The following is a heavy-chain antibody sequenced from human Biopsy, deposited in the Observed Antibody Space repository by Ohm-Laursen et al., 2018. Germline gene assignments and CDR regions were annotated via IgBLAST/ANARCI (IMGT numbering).Heavy chain of an antibody. CDR2: IYYSGNT. CDR1: GGSISDSTYH. D-gene: IGHD3-3*01. J-gene: IGHJ4*02. Sequence: GTLSLTCTVSGGSISDSTYHWGWIRQSPGKGLEWIGNIYYSGNTDYSPSLISRVPISVDTSNNQFSLELRSVTAADTAVYYCARQVDFWSGYVDYWGQGTLVAVSS. CDR3: ARQVDFWSGYVDY. V-gene: IGHV4-39*01.